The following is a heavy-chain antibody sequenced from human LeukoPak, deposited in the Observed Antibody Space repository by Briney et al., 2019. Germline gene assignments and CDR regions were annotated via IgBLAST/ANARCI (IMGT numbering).Heavy chain of an antibody. CDR2: INWNGGST. CDR1: GFTFDDYG. CDR3: ARDQLPDYGSGSYGGSFDY. D-gene: IGHD3-10*01. J-gene: IGHJ4*02. V-gene: IGHV3-20*04. Sequence: GGSLRLSCAASGFTFDDYGMSWVRQAPGKGLEWVSGINWNGGSTGYADSVKGRFTISRDNAKNSLCLQMNSLRAEDTALYYCARDQLPDYGSGSYGGSFDYWGQGTLVTVSS.